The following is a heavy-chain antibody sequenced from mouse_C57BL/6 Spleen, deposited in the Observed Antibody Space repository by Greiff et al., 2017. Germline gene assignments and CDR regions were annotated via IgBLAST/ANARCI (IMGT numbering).Heavy chain of an antibody. Sequence: EVKLVESGGDLVKPGGSLKLSCAASGFTFSSYGMSWVRQTPDKRLEWVATISSGGSYTYYPDSVKGRFTISRDNAKNTLYLQMSSMKSEDTAMYYCARHDGNYVGDFDYWGQGTTLTVSS. V-gene: IGHV5-6*01. CDR1: GFTFSSYG. D-gene: IGHD2-1*01. CDR2: ISSGGSYT. CDR3: ARHDGNYVGDFDY. J-gene: IGHJ2*01.